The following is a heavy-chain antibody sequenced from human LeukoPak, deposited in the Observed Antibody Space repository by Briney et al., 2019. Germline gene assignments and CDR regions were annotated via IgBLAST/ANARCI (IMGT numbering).Heavy chain of an antibody. V-gene: IGHV1-24*01. CDR2: FDPEDGET. D-gene: IGHD2-2*01. J-gene: IGHJ4*02. Sequence: ASVKVSCKVSGYTLTELSMHWVRQAPGKGLEWKGGFDPEDGETIYAQKFQGRVTMTEDTSTDTAYMELSSLRSEDTAVYYCATVEAPLGYCSSTSCQFVYWGQGTLVTVSS. CDR1: GYTLTELS. CDR3: ATVEAPLGYCSSTSCQFVY.